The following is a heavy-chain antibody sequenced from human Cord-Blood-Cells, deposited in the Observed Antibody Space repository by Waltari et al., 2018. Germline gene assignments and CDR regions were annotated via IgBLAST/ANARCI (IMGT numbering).Heavy chain of an antibody. CDR1: GFTFSGSA. J-gene: IGHJ4*02. Sequence: EVQLVESGGGLVQPGGSLKLSCAASGFTFSGSAMPWVRQASGKGLVWVGRIRSKANSYATAYAASVKGRFTISRDDSKNTAYLQMNSLKTEDTAVYYCTSVWGAAPYWGQGTLVTVSS. V-gene: IGHV3-73*02. CDR3: TSVWGAAPY. CDR2: IRSKANSYAT. D-gene: IGHD3-16*01.